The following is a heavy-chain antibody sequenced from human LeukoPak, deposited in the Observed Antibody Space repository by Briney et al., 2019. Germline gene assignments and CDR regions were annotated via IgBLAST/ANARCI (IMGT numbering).Heavy chain of an antibody. J-gene: IGHJ4*02. D-gene: IGHD4-23*01. Sequence: NAGESLKISCKGSGYSFTSYWIGWVRQMTGKGLEWMGIIYPGDSDTRYSPSFQGQVTISADKSISTAYLQWSSLKASDTAMYYCARHTSYGGNRPLNYWGQGTLVTVSS. CDR1: GYSFTSYW. V-gene: IGHV5-51*01. CDR2: IYPGDSDT. CDR3: ARHTSYGGNRPLNY.